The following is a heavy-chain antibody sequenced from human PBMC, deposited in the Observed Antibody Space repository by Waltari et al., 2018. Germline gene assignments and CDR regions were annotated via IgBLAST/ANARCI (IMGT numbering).Heavy chain of an antibody. J-gene: IGHJ5*02. CDR1: GGSISSGDYY. Sequence: QVQLQESGPGLVKPSQTLSLTCTVSGGSISSGDYYWSWIRQPPGKGLEWIGYIYYSGSTYYHPSLKSRVTISVDTSKNQFSLKLSSVTAADTAVYYCAGTRITMVQGVIGWFDPWGQGTLVTVSS. CDR2: IYYSGST. D-gene: IGHD3-10*01. V-gene: IGHV4-30-4*08. CDR3: AGTRITMVQGVIGWFDP.